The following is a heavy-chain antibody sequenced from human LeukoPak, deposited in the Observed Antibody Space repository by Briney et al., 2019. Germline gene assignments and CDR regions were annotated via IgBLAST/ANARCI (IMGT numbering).Heavy chain of an antibody. Sequence: ASVKVSCKASGYTFTSYYMHWVRQAPGQGLEWMGIINPSGGSTSYAQKFRGRVTMTRDTSTSTVYMELSSLRSEDTAVYYCARDSSRDYYYMDVWGKGTTVTISS. D-gene: IGHD6-13*01. J-gene: IGHJ6*03. CDR3: ARDSSRDYYYMDV. V-gene: IGHV1-46*01. CDR2: INPSGGST. CDR1: GYTFTSYY.